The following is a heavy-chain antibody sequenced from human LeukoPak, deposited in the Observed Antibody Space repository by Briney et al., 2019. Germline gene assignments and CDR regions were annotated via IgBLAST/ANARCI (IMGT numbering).Heavy chain of an antibody. CDR1: GFTFSSYA. V-gene: IGHV3-23*01. CDR2: ISGSGGST. D-gene: IGHD3-3*01. J-gene: IGHJ4*02. CDR3: AKAGGRFLEWLRTPRDY. Sequence: GGSLRLSCAASGFTFSSYAMRWVRQAPGKGLEWVSAISGSGGSTYYADSVKGRFTISRDNSKNTLYLQMNSLRAEDTAVYYCAKAGGRFLEWLRTPRDYWGQGTLVTVSS.